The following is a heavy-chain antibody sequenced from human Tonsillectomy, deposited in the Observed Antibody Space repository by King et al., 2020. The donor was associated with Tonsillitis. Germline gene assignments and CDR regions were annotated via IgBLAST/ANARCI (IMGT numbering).Heavy chain of an antibody. CDR1: GFTFPNYG. D-gene: IGHD3/OR15-3a*01. Sequence: QLVQSGAEVKKPGASVKVSCKASGFTFPNYGITWVRQAPGQGLEWMGWISAYNGDTDYAQKLQGRVTMTTDTSTTTAYMEPRSLRSDDTAIYFCARTRTGHVVSGFDYWGQGTLVTVSS. V-gene: IGHV1-18*01. CDR2: ISAYNGDT. J-gene: IGHJ4*02. CDR3: ARTRTGHVVSGFDY.